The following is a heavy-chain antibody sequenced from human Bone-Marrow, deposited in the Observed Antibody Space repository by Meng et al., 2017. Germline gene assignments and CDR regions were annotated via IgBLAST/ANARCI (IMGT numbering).Heavy chain of an antibody. V-gene: IGHV4-34*01. D-gene: IGHD1-1*01. J-gene: IGHJ1*01. Sequence: QVQLQQWGAGLLKPSETLSLTCAVYGGSFSGYYWSWIRQPPGKELEWIGEINHSGSTNYNPSLKSRVTISVDTSKNQFSLKLSSVTAADTAVYYCARGTRPLLFQHWGQGTLVTVSS. CDR2: INHSGST. CDR1: GGSFSGYY. CDR3: ARGTRPLLFQH.